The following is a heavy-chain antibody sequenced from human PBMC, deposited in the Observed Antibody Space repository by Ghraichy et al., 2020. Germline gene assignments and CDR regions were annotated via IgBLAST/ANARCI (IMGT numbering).Heavy chain of an antibody. D-gene: IGHD1-1*01. V-gene: IGHV3-21*01. CDR3: ARDHWNDLYYHYYGMGV. CDR2: INGRSSHI. J-gene: IGHJ6*02. Sequence: GSLRLSCVGSGFTFNSYTMNWVRQAPGKGLEWVSSINGRSSHIYYADSVKGRFTISRDNAKNSLYLQMNGLRAEDTAVYYCARDHWNDLYYHYYGMGVWGQGTTVTVSS. CDR1: GFTFNSYT.